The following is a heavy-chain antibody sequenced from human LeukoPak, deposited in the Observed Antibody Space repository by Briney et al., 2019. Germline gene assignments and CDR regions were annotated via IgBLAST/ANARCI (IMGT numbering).Heavy chain of an antibody. Sequence: GASVKVSCTASGYTFTGYYMRWVRQDPGQGRQWMGWINPNSGGTNYAQKLQGRVTMTTDTSTNTAYMELRSLSSDDTAVYYCAISYYDFWSGFDYWGQGTLVTVSS. CDR2: INPNSGGT. D-gene: IGHD3-3*01. J-gene: IGHJ4*02. CDR1: GYTFTGYY. V-gene: IGHV1-2*02. CDR3: AISYYDFWSGFDY.